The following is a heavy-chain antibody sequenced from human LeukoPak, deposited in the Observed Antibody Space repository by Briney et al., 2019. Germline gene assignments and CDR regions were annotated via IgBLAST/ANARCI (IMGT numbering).Heavy chain of an antibody. J-gene: IGHJ6*02. CDR1: GGSFSGYY. CDR3: ARDGYDFWSGRTYYYYGMDV. Sequence: SETLSLTCAVYGGSFSGYYWSWIRQPPGKGLEWIGEINHSGSTNYNPSLKSRVTISVDTSKNQFSLKLSSVTAADTAVYYCARDGYDFWSGRTYYYYGMDVWGQGTTVTVSS. V-gene: IGHV4-34*01. CDR2: INHSGST. D-gene: IGHD3-3*01.